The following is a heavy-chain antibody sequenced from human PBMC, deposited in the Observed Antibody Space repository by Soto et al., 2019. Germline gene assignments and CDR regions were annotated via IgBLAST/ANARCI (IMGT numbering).Heavy chain of an antibody. CDR2: IYSGGST. J-gene: IGHJ3*02. CDR1: GFTVSSNY. CDR3: ARAPSVRGSYHVGAFDI. Sequence: PGGSLRLSCAASGFTVSSNYMSWVRQAPGKGLEWVSVIYSGGSTYYADSVKGRFTISRDNSKNTLYLQMNSLRAEDTAVYYCARAPSVRGSYHVGAFDIWGKGTMVTVSS. V-gene: IGHV3-53*01. D-gene: IGHD1-26*01.